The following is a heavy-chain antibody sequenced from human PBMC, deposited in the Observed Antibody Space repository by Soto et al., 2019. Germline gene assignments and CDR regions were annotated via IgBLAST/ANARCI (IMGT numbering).Heavy chain of an antibody. D-gene: IGHD2-2*01. CDR3: ARDCSSTSCMVGVYYGMDV. V-gene: IGHV1-69*01. CDR2: VIPIFGTA. Sequence: QVQLVQSGAEVKKPGSSVKVSCKASGGTFSSYAISWVRQAPGQGLGWMGGVIPIFGTANYAQKFQGRVTITADEATSTAYVELSSLRSEDTAVYYCARDCSSTSCMVGVYYGMDVWGQGTTVTVSS. CDR1: GGTFSSYA. J-gene: IGHJ6*02.